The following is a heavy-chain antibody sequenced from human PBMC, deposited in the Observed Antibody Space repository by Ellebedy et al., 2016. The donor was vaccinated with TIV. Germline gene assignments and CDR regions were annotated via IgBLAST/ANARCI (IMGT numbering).Heavy chain of an antibody. CDR2: INSDGSST. CDR1: GFTFSSYW. D-gene: IGHD3-10*01. V-gene: IGHV3-74*01. J-gene: IGHJ4*02. CDR3: AKDITLGLNYFDY. Sequence: GGSLRLXXAASGFTFSSYWMHWVRQGPGKGLVWVSRINSDGSSTSYADSVKGRFTISRDNAKNTLYLQMNSLRAEDTALYYCAKDITLGLNYFDYWGQGTVVTVSS.